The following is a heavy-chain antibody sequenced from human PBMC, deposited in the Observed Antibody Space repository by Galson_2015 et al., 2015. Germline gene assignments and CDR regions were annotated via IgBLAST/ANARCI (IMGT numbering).Heavy chain of an antibody. CDR2: ISWNSGSI. J-gene: IGHJ4*02. CDR1: GFTFDDYA. D-gene: IGHD3-16*01. V-gene: IGHV3-9*01. CDR3: AKDRVVVGLGGTFDY. Sequence: SLRLSCEASGFTFDDYAMHWVRQAPGKGLEWVSGISWNSGSIGYADSVKGRFTISRDNAKNSLYLEMNSLRAYDTALYYCAKDRVVVGLGGTFDYWGQGTLVTVSS.